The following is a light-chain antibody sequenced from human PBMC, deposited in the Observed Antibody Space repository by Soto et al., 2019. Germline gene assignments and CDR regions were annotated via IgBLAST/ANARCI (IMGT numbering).Light chain of an antibody. J-gene: IGLJ1*01. CDR3: AAWDDSLSVL. CDR2: RNN. CDR1: SSNIGSNY. V-gene: IGLV1-47*01. Sequence: QSVLTQSPSASGTPGQRVTISCSGSSSNIGSNYVYWYQQLPGTAPKLLIYRNNQRPSGVPDRFSGSKSGTSASLAISGLRSEDEADYYCAAWDDSLSVLFGTGTKVTVL.